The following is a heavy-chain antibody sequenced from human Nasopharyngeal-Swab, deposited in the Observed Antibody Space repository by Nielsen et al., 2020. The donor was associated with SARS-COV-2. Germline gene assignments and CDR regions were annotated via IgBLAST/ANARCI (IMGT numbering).Heavy chain of an antibody. CDR3: ARRRGYSGYAYLDY. D-gene: IGHD5-12*01. J-gene: IGHJ4*02. V-gene: IGHV4-34*01. CDR2: INHSGSA. Sequence: RQAPGKGLEWIGEINHSGSANYNPSLKSRVTISVDTSKNQFSLKLSSVTAADTAVYYCARRRGYSGYAYLDYWGQGTLVTVSS.